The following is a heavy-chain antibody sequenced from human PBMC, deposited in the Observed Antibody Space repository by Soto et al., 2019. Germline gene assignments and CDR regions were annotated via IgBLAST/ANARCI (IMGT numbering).Heavy chain of an antibody. V-gene: IGHV1-69*01. J-gene: IGHJ4*02. Sequence: QVQLAQSGAEVRKPGSSVRVSCKASGGSFNRHTISGVRQAPGQGLEWMGGIIPIFGTANQAQKFQGRVTIIADESTSTVYIELSSLRSDDTAIYYCARGWGYDSTDYYYAYWGQGTLVIVSS. CDR2: IIPIFGTA. D-gene: IGHD3-22*01. CDR1: GGSFNRHT. CDR3: ARGWGYDSTDYYYAY.